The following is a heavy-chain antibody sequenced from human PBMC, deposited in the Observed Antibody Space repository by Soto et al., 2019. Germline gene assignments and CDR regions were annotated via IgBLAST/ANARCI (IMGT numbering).Heavy chain of an antibody. CDR2: INAGNDNT. J-gene: IGHJ4*02. Sequence: GASVKVSCKGSGYTFVNYAMHWVRQAPGQRLEWMGWINAGNDNTKYSQKFQGGVTITRDTSASTVYMELSGLTSEDTAVYYCATSLYCAITSCYLGYWGQGTLVTVSS. V-gene: IGHV1-3*01. D-gene: IGHD2-2*01. CDR3: ATSLYCAITSCYLGY. CDR1: GYTFVNYA.